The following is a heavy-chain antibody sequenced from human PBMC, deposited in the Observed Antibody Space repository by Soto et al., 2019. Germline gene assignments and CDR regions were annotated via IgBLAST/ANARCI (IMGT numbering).Heavy chain of an antibody. D-gene: IGHD3-22*01. J-gene: IGHJ3*02. Sequence: QVQLQESGPGLVKPSQTLSLTCTVSGGSISSGDYYWSWIRQPPGKGLEWIGYIYYSGSTYYNPSLKSRVTISVETSKNQFSLKLSSVTAADTAVYYCARDRAGSGYEVNAFDIWGQGTMVTVSS. CDR1: GGSISSGDYY. CDR3: ARDRAGSGYEVNAFDI. CDR2: IYYSGST. V-gene: IGHV4-30-4*01.